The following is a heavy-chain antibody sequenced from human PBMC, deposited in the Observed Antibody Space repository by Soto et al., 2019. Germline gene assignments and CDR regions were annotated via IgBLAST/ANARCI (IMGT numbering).Heavy chain of an antibody. J-gene: IGHJ6*02. CDR1: GYSFTSYW. V-gene: IGHV5-51*01. CDR3: ARLSPQIVVVPAAIYYYYYGMDV. D-gene: IGHD2-2*01. Sequence: PGESLKISCSGSGYSFTSYWIGWVRQMPGKGLEWMGIIYPGDSDTRYSPSFQGQVTISAGKSISTAYLQWSSLKASDTAMYYCARLSPQIVVVPAAIYYYYYGMDVWGQGTTVTVSS. CDR2: IYPGDSDT.